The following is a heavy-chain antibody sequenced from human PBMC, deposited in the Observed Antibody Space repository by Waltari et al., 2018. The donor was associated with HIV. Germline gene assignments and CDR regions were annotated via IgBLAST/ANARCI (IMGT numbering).Heavy chain of an antibody. CDR1: GGSMTSSSYY. CDR2: MSYSGST. Sequence: QLQLQESGPGLVKSSETLSLTCTVSGGSMTSSSYYWGWIRQPPGKGLEWIGSMSYSGSTYNSPPLRSRLTISVDTSKNQFSLKLTSVTAADTAMYYCARSFSGYSNYFDPWGQGTLVTVSS. V-gene: IGHV4-39*01. J-gene: IGHJ5*02. D-gene: IGHD4-4*01. CDR3: ARSFSGYSNYFDP.